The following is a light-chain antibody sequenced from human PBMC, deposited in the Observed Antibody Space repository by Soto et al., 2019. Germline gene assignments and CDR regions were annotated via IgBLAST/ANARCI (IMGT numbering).Light chain of an antibody. CDR2: DSS. Sequence: EIFLTQSPGTLSLSPGERATLSCWASQSISSNYLAWYQQKPGQPPRLLISDSSIRATGIQKRFSGSASGTSFPLTISSLEPEDFAVFYCQQYGSSPFTYSPGTKVDFK. V-gene: IGKV3-20*01. J-gene: IGKJ3*01. CDR3: QQYGSSPFT. CDR1: QSISSNY.